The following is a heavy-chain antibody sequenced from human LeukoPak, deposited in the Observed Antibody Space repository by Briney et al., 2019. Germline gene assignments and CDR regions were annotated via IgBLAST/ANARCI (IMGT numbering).Heavy chain of an antibody. V-gene: IGHV3-21*04. Sequence: PGGSLRLSCAASGFTFSSYSMNWVRQAPGKGLEWVSSISSSSSYIYYADSVKGRFTISRDNAKNSLYLQMNNLRAEDTAVYYCARDSPGFDAFDIWGQGTMVTVSS. CDR3: ARDSPGFDAFDI. D-gene: IGHD2-15*01. J-gene: IGHJ3*02. CDR1: GFTFSSYS. CDR2: ISSSSSYI.